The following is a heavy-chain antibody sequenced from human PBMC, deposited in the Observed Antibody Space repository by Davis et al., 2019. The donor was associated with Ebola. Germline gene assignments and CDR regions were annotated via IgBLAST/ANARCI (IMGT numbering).Heavy chain of an antibody. V-gene: IGHV3-21*04. J-gene: IGHJ6*03. Sequence: GESLKISCAASGFTFSSYSMNWVRQAPGKGLEWVSSISSSSSYIYYADSVKGRFTISRDNSKNTLYLQMNSLRAEDTAVYYCAKGIRYCSSTSCLYYYYMDVWGKGTTVTVSS. CDR3: AKGIRYCSSTSCLYYYYMDV. CDR2: ISSSSSYI. D-gene: IGHD2-2*01. CDR1: GFTFSSYS.